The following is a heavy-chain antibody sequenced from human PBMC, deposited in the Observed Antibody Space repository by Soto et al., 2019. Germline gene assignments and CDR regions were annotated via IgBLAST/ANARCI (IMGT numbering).Heavy chain of an antibody. D-gene: IGHD1-26*01. V-gene: IGHV3-23*01. CDR1: GFSFGSNS. Sequence: EVQLLESGGGLVQPGGSLRLSCSASGFSFGSNSMAWVRQAPGKGLEWVASISDTAHRIFHADSVKGRFTISRDNSRNRLYLQMNSLRAEDTAFYCVILALGKFDFWGQGTLVIVSS. J-gene: IGHJ4*02. CDR3: VILALGKFDF. CDR2: ISDTAHRI.